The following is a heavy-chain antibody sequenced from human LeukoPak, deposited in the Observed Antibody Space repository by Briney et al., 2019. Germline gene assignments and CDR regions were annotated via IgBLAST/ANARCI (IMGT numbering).Heavy chain of an antibody. V-gene: IGHV3-7*01. CDR1: GFTFSTYW. Sequence: PGGSLRLSCAASGFTFSTYWMSWVRQAPGKGLEWVANIKQDGSEKYYVDSVEGRFAISRDNAKNSLFLQMSTLRVEDTAVYYCAKDSLLTVVSPVAASWGQGTLVTVSS. CDR3: AKDSLLTVVSPVAAS. CDR2: IKQDGSEK. D-gene: IGHD4-23*01. J-gene: IGHJ5*02.